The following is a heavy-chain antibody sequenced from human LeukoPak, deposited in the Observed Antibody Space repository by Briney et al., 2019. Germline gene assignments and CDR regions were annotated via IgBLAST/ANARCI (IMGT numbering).Heavy chain of an antibody. D-gene: IGHD6-6*01. J-gene: IGHJ4*02. CDR3: AKARSRTFDY. CDR2: ISWNSGSI. V-gene: IGHV3-9*01. Sequence: GGSLRLSCAASGFTFDDYAMHWVRQAPGKGLGWVSGISWNSGSIGYADSVKGRFTISRDNAKNSLYLQMNSLRAEDTALYYCAKARSRTFDYWGQGTLVTVSS. CDR1: GFTFDDYA.